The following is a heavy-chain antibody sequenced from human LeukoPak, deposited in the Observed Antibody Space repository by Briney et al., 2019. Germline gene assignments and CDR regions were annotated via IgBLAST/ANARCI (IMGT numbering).Heavy chain of an antibody. CDR1: GFTFNIYT. V-gene: IGHV3-23*01. CDR2: IRHSDGNT. Sequence: PGGSLRLSCAASGFTFNIYTMYWVRQAPGKGLEWVSGIRHSDGNTYYADSVKGRFTISSDKSKNILFLQMNSLRAEDTALYHCAKGQETESRLDSWGQGTLVTVSS. D-gene: IGHD1-1*01. CDR3: AKGQETESRLDS. J-gene: IGHJ4*02.